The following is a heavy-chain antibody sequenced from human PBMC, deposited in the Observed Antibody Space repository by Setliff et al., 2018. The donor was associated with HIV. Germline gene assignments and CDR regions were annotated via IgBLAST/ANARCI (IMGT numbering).Heavy chain of an antibody. J-gene: IGHJ3*02. CDR2: LNNDGTTI. D-gene: IGHD1-1*01. Sequence: GGSLRLSCAASGFTFSTYGLNWVRQAPGKGLEWISYLNNDGTTIYYADSVRGRFTISRDNARDSLYLQMNSLRAEDTALYYCARELDDAFDIWGQGTMVTVSS. V-gene: IGHV3-48*04. CDR3: ARELDDAFDI. CDR1: GFTFSTYG.